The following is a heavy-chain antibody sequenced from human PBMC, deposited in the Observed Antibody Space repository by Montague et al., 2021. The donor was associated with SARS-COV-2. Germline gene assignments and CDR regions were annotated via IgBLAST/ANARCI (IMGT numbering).Heavy chain of an antibody. CDR1: GDSISDYY. J-gene: IGHJ6*02. CDR2: IFRSGAT. D-gene: IGHD5-12*01. CDR3: ARTSRGYRYFYGVDV. V-gene: IGHV4-59*01. Sequence: SETLSLTCTVSGDSISDYYWSWIRQPPGMGLEWIGYIFRSGATNYNPPFKSRVIISLDTSKNQFSLRLSSVTAADTAIYYCARTSRGYRYFYGVDVWGQGTTVTVSS.